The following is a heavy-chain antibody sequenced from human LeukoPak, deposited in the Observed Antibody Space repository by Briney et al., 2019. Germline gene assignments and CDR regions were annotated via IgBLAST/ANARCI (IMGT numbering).Heavy chain of an antibody. J-gene: IGHJ4*02. D-gene: IGHD6-6*01. CDR1: GGSISSYY. V-gene: IGHV4-59*08. CDR2: IYYSGST. CDR3: AGIAARENFDY. Sequence: PSETLSLTCTVSGGSISSYYWSWIRQPPGKGLEWIGYIYYSGSTNYNPSLKSRDTISVDTSKNQFSLKLSSVTAADTAVYYCAGIAARENFDYWGQGTLVTVSS.